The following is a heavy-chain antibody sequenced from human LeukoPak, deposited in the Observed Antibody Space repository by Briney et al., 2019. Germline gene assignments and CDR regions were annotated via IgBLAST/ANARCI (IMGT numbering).Heavy chain of an antibody. CDR1: GGSISSYY. CDR2: IYTSGST. V-gene: IGHV4-4*07. CDR3: AARGLYYGMDV. D-gene: IGHD5-12*01. J-gene: IGHJ6*02. Sequence: SETLSLTCTVSGGSISSYYWSWLRQPAGKGLEWIGRIYTSGSTNYNPSLKSRVTMSVDTSKNQFSLKLSSVAAADTAVYYCAARGLYYGMDVWGQGTTVTVSS.